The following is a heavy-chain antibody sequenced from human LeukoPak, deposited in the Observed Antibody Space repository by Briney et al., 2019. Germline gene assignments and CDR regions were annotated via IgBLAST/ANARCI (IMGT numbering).Heavy chain of an antibody. J-gene: IGHJ1*01. V-gene: IGHV3-74*01. Sequence: GGSMRLSWAGAGFIFSNFWVHWVRQAPGRELVWVARIDVVGTRTDYADSVRGQFTISRDNAKNTIYLQLNSLPADDTAVYYCVRSMSGRNDFWGQGTVVSVSS. CDR2: IDVVGTRT. CDR1: GFIFSNFW. D-gene: IGHD1-1*01. CDR3: VRSMSGRNDF.